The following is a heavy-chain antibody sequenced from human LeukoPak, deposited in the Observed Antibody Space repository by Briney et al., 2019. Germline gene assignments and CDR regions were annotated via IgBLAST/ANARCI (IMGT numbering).Heavy chain of an antibody. CDR2: IYYSGTT. V-gene: IGHV4-59*01. Sequence: PSETLSLTCTVSGGSINSYYWSWIRQPPGKGLEWIGYIYYSGTTNYNPSLKSRVTISVDTSKNQFSLKLSSVTAADTAVYYCARNPQSGYFPHYHYYGMDVWGQGTTVTVSS. CDR1: GGSINSYY. J-gene: IGHJ6*02. CDR3: ARNPQSGYFPHYHYYGMDV. D-gene: IGHD3-3*01.